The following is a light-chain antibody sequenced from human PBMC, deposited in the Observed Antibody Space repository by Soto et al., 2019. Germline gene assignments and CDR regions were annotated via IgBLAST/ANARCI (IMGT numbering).Light chain of an antibody. CDR1: QSVARD. Sequence: EIVLTQSPGTLSLSPGETATLSCRASQSVARDLTWYQHKPGQAPRLLISRASTGATGIPDRFSGSGSGTDFTLTINRLEPEDSAVYYCQQHTDSMYTFGQGTKLEIK. V-gene: IGKV3-20*01. J-gene: IGKJ2*01. CDR2: RAS. CDR3: QQHTDSMYT.